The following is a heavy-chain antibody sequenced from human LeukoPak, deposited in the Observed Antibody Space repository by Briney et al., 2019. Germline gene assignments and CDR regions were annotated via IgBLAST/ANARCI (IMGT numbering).Heavy chain of an antibody. CDR3: ATTERDGYNFDY. Sequence: SETLSLTCAVYGGSFSGYYWSWIRQPPGKGLEWIGEINHSGSTNYNPSLKSRVTISVDTSKNQFSLKLSSVTAADTAVYYCATTERDGYNFDYWGQGTLVTVSS. V-gene: IGHV4-34*01. J-gene: IGHJ4*02. CDR1: GGSFSGYY. D-gene: IGHD5-24*01. CDR2: INHSGST.